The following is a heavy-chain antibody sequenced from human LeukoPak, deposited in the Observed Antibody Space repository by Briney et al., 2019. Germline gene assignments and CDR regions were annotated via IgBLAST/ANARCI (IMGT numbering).Heavy chain of an antibody. Sequence: GGSLRLSCAASGFTFDDYTMHWVRQAPGKGLEWVSLISWDGGSTYYADSVKGRFTISRDNSKNTLYLQMNSLRAEDTAVYYCARSARRRIEYSSSSLDYWGQGTLVTVSS. CDR3: ARSARRRIEYSSSSLDY. J-gene: IGHJ4*02. CDR2: ISWDGGST. V-gene: IGHV3-43*01. CDR1: GFTFDDYT. D-gene: IGHD6-6*01.